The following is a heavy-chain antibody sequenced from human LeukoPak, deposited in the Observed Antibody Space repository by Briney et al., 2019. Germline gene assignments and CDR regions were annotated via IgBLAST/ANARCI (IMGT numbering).Heavy chain of an antibody. CDR2: ISGSGIHT. Sequence: GGSLRLSCAASGFTFSTYAMAWVRQSPGKRLEWVSAISGSGIHTYFADSVKGRVTISRDNSKNTLSLQMNSLRAEDTAVYYCARDGSFYFLYYFDFWGQGTLVSVSS. J-gene: IGHJ4*02. CDR1: GFTFSTYA. V-gene: IGHV3-23*01. D-gene: IGHD2-15*01. CDR3: ARDGSFYFLYYFDF.